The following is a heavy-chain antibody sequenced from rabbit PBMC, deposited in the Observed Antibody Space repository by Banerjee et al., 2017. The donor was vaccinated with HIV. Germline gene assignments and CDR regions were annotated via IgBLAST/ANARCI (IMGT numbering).Heavy chain of an antibody. D-gene: IGHD8-1*01. V-gene: IGHV1S45*01. CDR3: ARDGGASVYTQYYFDL. Sequence: QEQLVESGGGLVKPEGSLTLTCKASGFDLSSYYYMCWVRQAPGKGPEWIACIYAGDGSTDYASWAKGRFTISKTSSTTVTLQMTSLTAADTATYFCARDGGASVYTQYYFDLWGPGTLVTVS. CDR2: IYAGDGST. CDR1: GFDLSSYYY. J-gene: IGHJ4*01.